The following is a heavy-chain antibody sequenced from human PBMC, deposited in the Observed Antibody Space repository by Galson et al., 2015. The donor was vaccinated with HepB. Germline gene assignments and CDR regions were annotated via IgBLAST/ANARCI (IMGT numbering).Heavy chain of an antibody. CDR1: GFTFNSYW. Sequence: SLRLSCAASGFTFNSYWMHWVRQAPGKGLVWVSRINSDGSSTSYADSVKGRFTISRDNAKNTLYLQMNSLRAEDTAVYYCARDLWEYSGSYWFDPWGQGTLVTVSS. D-gene: IGHD1-26*01. J-gene: IGHJ5*02. CDR2: INSDGSST. V-gene: IGHV3-74*01. CDR3: ARDLWEYSGSYWFDP.